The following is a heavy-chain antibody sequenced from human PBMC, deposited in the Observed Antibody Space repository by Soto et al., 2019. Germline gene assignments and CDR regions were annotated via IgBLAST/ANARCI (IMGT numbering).Heavy chain of an antibody. CDR3: ARDYDSSGYYYDYYYGMDV. V-gene: IGHV3-21*03. CDR2: ISSSSSYI. CDR1: GFTFSSYS. D-gene: IGHD3-22*01. Sequence: EVQLVESGGGLVQPGGSLRLSCAAFGFTFSSYSMNWVRQAPGKGLEWVSSISSSSSYIYYADSVKGRFTISRDNAKNSLYLQMNSLRAEDTAVYYCARDYDSSGYYYDYYYGMDVWGQGTTVTVSS. J-gene: IGHJ6*02.